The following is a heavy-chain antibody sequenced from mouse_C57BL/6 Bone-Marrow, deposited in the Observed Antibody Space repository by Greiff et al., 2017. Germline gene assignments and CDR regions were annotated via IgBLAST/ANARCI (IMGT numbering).Heavy chain of an antibody. J-gene: IGHJ4*01. CDR1: GFSLSTFGMG. CDR3: ARREAYYSNYYAMDY. Sequence: QVTLKESGPGILQPSQTLSLTCSFSGFSLSTFGMGVGWIRQPSGKGLEWLAHIWWDDDKYYNPALKSRLTISKDTSKNQVFLKIANVDTADTATYYCARREAYYSNYYAMDYWGQGTSVTVSS. CDR2: IWWDDDK. D-gene: IGHD2-5*01. V-gene: IGHV8-8*01.